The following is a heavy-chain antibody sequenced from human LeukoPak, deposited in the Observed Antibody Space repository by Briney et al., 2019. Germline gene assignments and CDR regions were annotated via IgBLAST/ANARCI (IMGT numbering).Heavy chain of an antibody. Sequence: SETLSLTCTVSGGPIYSSSFYWDWVRQPPGMGLEWIGNIFYNGTTYYNPSLKSRVTISVVTSKNLFSLKLTSVTAADSAVYYCARRPRMVASTNWFDPWGQGTLVIVSS. CDR2: IFYNGTT. D-gene: IGHD4/OR15-4a*01. CDR3: ARRPRMVASTNWFDP. V-gene: IGHV4-39*01. CDR1: GGPIYSSSFY. J-gene: IGHJ5*02.